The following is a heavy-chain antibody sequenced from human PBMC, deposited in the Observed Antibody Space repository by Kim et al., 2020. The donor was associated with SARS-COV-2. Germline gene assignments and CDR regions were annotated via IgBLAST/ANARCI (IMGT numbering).Heavy chain of an antibody. D-gene: IGHD1-26*01. V-gene: IGHV3-7*01. J-gene: IGHJ4*02. Sequence: LSLTCVASGFTFGNYWMAWVRQAPGKGLEWLTNINQDGTTRNSVDSVKGRFTISRDNAKHSVYLQLNSLRAEDAAMYYCARDVGTGRHDCWGQGTLV. CDR3: ARDVGTGRHDC. CDR2: INQDGTTR. CDR1: GFTFGNYW.